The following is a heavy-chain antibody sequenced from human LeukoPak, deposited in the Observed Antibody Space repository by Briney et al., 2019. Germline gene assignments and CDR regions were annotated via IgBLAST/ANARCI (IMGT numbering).Heavy chain of an antibody. CDR3: ARIFSGIAVAGTVNWFDP. Sequence: KPSETLSLTCSVSGGSISNSHYYWGRIRQAPGKGLEWIGNIYYRGSTYFNPSLKSRVTMSVDTSKNQFSLKLSSVTAADTAVYYCARIFSGIAVAGTVNWFDPWGQGTLVTVSS. D-gene: IGHD6-19*01. CDR2: IYYRGST. V-gene: IGHV4-39*01. CDR1: GGSISNSHYY. J-gene: IGHJ5*02.